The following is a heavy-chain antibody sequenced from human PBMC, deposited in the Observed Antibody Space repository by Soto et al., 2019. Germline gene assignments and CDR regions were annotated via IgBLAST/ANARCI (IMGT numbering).Heavy chain of an antibody. Sequence: PSETLSLTCTVSGGSISRSSYYWGWIRQPPGKGLEWIGSIYYSGSTYYNPSLKSRVTISVDTSKNQFSLTLLSVTAADTAVYYCASFGDKLLYCSGGSCKAADYWGQGTLVTVSS. CDR3: ASFGDKLLYCSGGSCKAADY. CDR2: IYYSGST. V-gene: IGHV4-39*01. CDR1: GGSISRSSYY. J-gene: IGHJ4*02. D-gene: IGHD2-15*01.